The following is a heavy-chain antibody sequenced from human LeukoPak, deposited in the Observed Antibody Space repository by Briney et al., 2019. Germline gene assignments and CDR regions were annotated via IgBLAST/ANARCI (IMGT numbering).Heavy chain of an antibody. CDR1: GYSFTGHW. V-gene: IGHV5-51*01. J-gene: IGHJ3*01. CDR3: ARYGKSGTYSHGFDV. Sequence: GESLKISCEAFGYSFTGHWIGWVRQMPGRGLEFMGTIYPGDSGTRYSPSSEGRVSISVDKSINTAYLQWSGLKASDTAMYYCARYGKSGTYSHGFDVWGQGTMVIVSS. CDR2: IYPGDSGT. D-gene: IGHD3-10*01.